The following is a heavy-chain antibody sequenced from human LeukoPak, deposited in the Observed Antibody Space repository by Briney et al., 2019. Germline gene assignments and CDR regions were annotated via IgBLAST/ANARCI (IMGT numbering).Heavy chain of an antibody. CDR1: GGTFSSYA. V-gene: IGHV1-69*13. J-gene: IGHJ4*02. CDR3: ARHHDVDTAMYSPFDY. CDR2: IIPIFDTA. D-gene: IGHD5-18*01. Sequence: ASVKVSCKASGGTFSSYAISWARQAPGQGLEWMGGIIPIFDTANYAQKFQGRVTITADESTSTAYMELSSLRSEDTAVYYCARHHDVDTAMYSPFDYWGQGTLVTVSS.